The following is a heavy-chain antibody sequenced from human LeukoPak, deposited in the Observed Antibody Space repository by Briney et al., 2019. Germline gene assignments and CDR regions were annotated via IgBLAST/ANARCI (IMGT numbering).Heavy chain of an antibody. Sequence: GGSLRLSCAVSGFTFSSYAMKWVRQAPGKGLEWVSAISADGGSTHYTISVKGRFIISRDTPKNTLYLQMNNLRADDTALYYCARELREHGVFDIWGQGTMVTVSS. D-gene: IGHD1-26*01. J-gene: IGHJ3*02. CDR3: ARELREHGVFDI. CDR1: GFTFSSYA. V-gene: IGHV3-23*01. CDR2: ISADGGST.